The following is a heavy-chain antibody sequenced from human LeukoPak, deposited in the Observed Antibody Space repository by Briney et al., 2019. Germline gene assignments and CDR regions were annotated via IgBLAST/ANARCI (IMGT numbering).Heavy chain of an antibody. V-gene: IGHV3-21*01. D-gene: IGHD7-27*01. CDR1: GFTFSSYS. Sequence: GGSLRLSCAASGFTFSSYSMNWVRQAPGKGLEWVSSISSSSSYIYYADSVKGRFTISRDNAKNSLYLQMNSLTVEDTAVYYCARGWGNIRTTGSSFDNWGQGTLVTVSS. J-gene: IGHJ4*02. CDR3: ARGWGNIRTTGSSFDN. CDR2: ISSSSSYI.